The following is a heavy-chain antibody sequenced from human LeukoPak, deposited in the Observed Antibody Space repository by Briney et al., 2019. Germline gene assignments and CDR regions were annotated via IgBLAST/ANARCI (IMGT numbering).Heavy chain of an antibody. J-gene: IGHJ4*02. CDR1: GFTFGDYA. CDR2: IRSKAYGGTT. D-gene: IGHD3-9*01. CDR3: TRGRYDILTGYYNPLFDY. Sequence: GRSLRLSCTASGFTFGDYAMSWVRQAPGKGPEWVGFIRSKAYGGTTEYAASVKGRFTISRDDSKSIAYLQMNSLKTEDTAVYYCTRGRYDILTGYYNPLFDYWGQGTLVTVSS. V-gene: IGHV3-49*04.